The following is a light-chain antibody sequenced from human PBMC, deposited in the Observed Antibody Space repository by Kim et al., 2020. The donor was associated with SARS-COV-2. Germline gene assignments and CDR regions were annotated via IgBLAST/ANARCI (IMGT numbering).Light chain of an antibody. CDR2: EDD. V-gene: IGLV6-57*03. Sequence: GKRVSNSCTRSSGSIDDNYVQWYQQRPGGVPTTVIYEDDQRPSGVSDRFSGSIDNSANSASLTISGLRTEDEADYYCQSYNRDNVIFGGGTQLTVL. CDR3: QSYNRDNVI. CDR1: SGSIDDNY. J-gene: IGLJ2*01.